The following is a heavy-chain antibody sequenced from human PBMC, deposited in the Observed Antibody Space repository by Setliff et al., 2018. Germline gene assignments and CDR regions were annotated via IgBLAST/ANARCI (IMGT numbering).Heavy chain of an antibody. CDR3: ARDNTIVGATDY. CDR2: INHSGTT. CDR1: GGSFSSFY. J-gene: IGHJ4*02. Sequence: NPSETLSLTCAVYGGSFSSFYWSWIRQPPGKGLEWIGEINHSGTTNYNPSLKSRVTISVDTSKKQFSLKLSSVTAADTAVYFCARDNTIVGATDYWGQGTLVTSPQ. D-gene: IGHD1-26*01. V-gene: IGHV4-34*01.